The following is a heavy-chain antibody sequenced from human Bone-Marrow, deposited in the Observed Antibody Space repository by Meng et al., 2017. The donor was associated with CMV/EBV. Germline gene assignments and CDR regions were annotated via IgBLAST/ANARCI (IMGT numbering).Heavy chain of an antibody. D-gene: IGHD5-12*01. J-gene: IGHJ4*02. V-gene: IGHV4-34*01. CDR1: GGSFSGYY. Sequence: SETLSLTCAVYGGSFSGYYWSWIRQPPGKGLEWIGEINHSGSTNYNPSLKSRVTISVDTSKSQFSLKLSSVTAADTAVYYCARGNVDIVATMGTTYYFDYWGQGTLVTVSS. CDR3: ARGNVDIVATMGTTYYFDY. CDR2: INHSGST.